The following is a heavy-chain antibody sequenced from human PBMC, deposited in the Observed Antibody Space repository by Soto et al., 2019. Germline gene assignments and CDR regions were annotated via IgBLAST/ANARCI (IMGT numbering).Heavy chain of an antibody. CDR2: ISGSGGST. V-gene: IGHV3-23*01. CDR3: AKGAGGGRREGAFDY. D-gene: IGHD3-10*01. CDR1: GFTFSSYA. J-gene: IGHJ4*02. Sequence: EVQLLESGGGLVQPGGSLRLSCAASGFTFSSYAMSWVRQAPGKGLEWVSAISGSGGSTYYADSVKGRFTISRDNSKNPLYLQMNSRRAGDTAGYYCAKGAGGGRREGAFDYWGQGTLVTVSS.